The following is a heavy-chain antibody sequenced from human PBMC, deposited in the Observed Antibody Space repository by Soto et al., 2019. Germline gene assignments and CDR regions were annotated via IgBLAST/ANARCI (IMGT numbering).Heavy chain of an antibody. J-gene: IGHJ4*02. CDR1: GFTFSSYA. CDR2: ISGGGRTT. D-gene: IGHD2-2*01. Sequence: GGSLRLSCAASGFTFSSYAMSWVRQAPGKGLEWVSGISGGGRTTYYADSVKGRFTISRDNSKNTLFLQMNSLTVGDTAVYYCAKCSSASCFKEGFDYWGQGALVTVSS. V-gene: IGHV3-23*01. CDR3: AKCSSASCFKEGFDY.